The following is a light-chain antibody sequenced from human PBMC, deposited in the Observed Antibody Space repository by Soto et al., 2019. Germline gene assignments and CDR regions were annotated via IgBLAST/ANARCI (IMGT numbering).Light chain of an antibody. J-gene: IGLJ1*01. Sequence: QSVLTQPPSVSVSPGQSVTISCTGISSDIGSYNRVSWYQQPPGTAPKLMIYEVNNRPSGVPDRFSGSTSGNTASLTISGLQAEDEADYYCCSYAGSYTYVFGSGTKVTVL. V-gene: IGLV2-18*02. CDR2: EVN. CDR3: CSYAGSYTYV. CDR1: SSDIGSYNR.